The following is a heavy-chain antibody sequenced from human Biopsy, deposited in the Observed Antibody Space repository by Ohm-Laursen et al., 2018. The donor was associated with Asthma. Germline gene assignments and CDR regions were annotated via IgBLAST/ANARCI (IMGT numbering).Heavy chain of an antibody. CDR3: TRHNDY. J-gene: IGHJ4*02. CDR2: IDWEEDK. D-gene: IGHD1-14*01. CDR1: GFSLRSSGAT. V-gene: IGHV2-70*04. Sequence: TQTLTLTCSFSGFSLRSSGATVNWIRQPPGKALEWLARIDWEEDKFYSTSLRTRLTISKGSSEDQVVLTMTNMGPVDTATYYCTRHNDYWGPGILVTVSS.